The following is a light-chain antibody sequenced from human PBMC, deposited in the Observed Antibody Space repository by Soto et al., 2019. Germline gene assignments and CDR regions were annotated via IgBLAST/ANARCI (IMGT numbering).Light chain of an antibody. CDR3: CSYTNDNTYV. Sequence: QSALPQPPSLTGSPGQSLTISCSGTSSDIGLYNRVSWYQQSPGTAPKLMIYDVSNRPSGVPDRFSVSRSGNTASLTISGPQPEDEADYYCCSYTNDNTYVFGTGTKVTVL. CDR1: SSDIGLYNR. J-gene: IGLJ1*01. V-gene: IGLV2-18*02. CDR2: DVS.